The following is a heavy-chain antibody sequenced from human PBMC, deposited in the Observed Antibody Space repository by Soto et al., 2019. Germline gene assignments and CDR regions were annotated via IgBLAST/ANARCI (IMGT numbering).Heavy chain of an antibody. CDR2: IIPIFGTA. CDR3: ARDSDYDSSGYIDY. V-gene: IGHV1-69*13. CDR1: GYTFTSYG. D-gene: IGHD3-22*01. Sequence: ASVKVSCKASGYTFTSYGISWVRQAPGQGLEWMGGIIPIFGTANYAQKFQGRVTITADESTSTAYMELSSLRSEDTAVYYCARDSDYDSSGYIDYWGQGTLVTVSS. J-gene: IGHJ4*02.